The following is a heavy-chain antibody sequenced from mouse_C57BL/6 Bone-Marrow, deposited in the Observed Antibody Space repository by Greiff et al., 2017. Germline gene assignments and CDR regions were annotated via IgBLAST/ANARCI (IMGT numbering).Heavy chain of an antibody. J-gene: IGHJ3*01. CDR1: GFTFRSYA. Sequence: EVMLVESGGGLVKPGGSLKLSCAASGFTFRSYAMSWVRQTPEKRLEWVATISDGGSYTYYPDNVKGRFTISRDNAKNNLYLQMSHLKSEDTAMYYCARESYYYGSSAFAYWGQGTLVTVSA. D-gene: IGHD1-1*01. CDR2: ISDGGSYT. V-gene: IGHV5-4*01. CDR3: ARESYYYGSSAFAY.